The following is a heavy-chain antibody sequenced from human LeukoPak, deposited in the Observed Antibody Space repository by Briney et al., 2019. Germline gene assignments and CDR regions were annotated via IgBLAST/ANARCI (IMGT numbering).Heavy chain of an antibody. V-gene: IGHV3-13*01. D-gene: IGHD4-23*01. J-gene: IGHJ3*02. CDR3: ARVLPRGGGDVFDI. CDR2: IDTAGDT. CDR1: GFTFSTYD. Sequence: PGGSLRLSCVASGFTFSTYDMHWVRQATGKGLEWVSAIDTAGDTYYPGSVKGRFTISRESAKNSLYLQMNSLTAGDTAVYYCARVLPRGGGDVFDIWGQGTMVTVPS.